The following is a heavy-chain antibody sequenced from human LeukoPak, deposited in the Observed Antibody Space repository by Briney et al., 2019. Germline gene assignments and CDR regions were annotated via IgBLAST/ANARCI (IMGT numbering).Heavy chain of an antibody. Sequence: SETLSLTCAVYGGSFSSYYWSWIRQPPGKGLEWIGIIYNSGTTNYNPSLKSRVTISGDTSKNQFSLRLSSVTAADTAVYYCARLNLVVAGIDYFDYWGQGTLVTVSS. CDR2: IYNSGTT. J-gene: IGHJ4*02. D-gene: IGHD6-19*01. CDR1: GGSFSSYY. CDR3: ARLNLVVAGIDYFDY. V-gene: IGHV4-59*08.